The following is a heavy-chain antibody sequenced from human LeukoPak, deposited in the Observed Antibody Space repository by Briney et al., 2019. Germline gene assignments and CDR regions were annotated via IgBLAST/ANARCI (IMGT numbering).Heavy chain of an antibody. V-gene: IGHV4-59*08. CDR1: DGSMSPYY. J-gene: IGHJ4*02. Sequence: SETLSLTCTVSDGSMSPYYWSWIRQSPGKGLEWIAYIFYNGNTKYNPSLWSRVTISIDTSKNQFSLKLSSVTAADTAVYYCARHPRYYDFWSGYPRPGLFPDYWGQGTLVTVSS. CDR3: ARHPRYYDFWSGYPRPGLFPDY. CDR2: IFYNGNT. D-gene: IGHD3-3*01.